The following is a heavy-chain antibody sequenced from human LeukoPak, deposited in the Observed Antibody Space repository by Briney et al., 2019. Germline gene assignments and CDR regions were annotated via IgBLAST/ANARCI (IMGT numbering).Heavy chain of an antibody. V-gene: IGHV5-51*01. J-gene: IGHJ6*02. D-gene: IGHD3-16*01. CDR3: ARGGDYYGMDV. CDR2: IYPADSET. CDR1: GYAFTTYW. Sequence: GESLKISCRTSGYAFTTYWIGWVRQMPGKGLEWMGIIYPADSETKYSPSLQGQATISADKSITTAYLQWSSLKASDTAMYYCARGGDYYGMDVWGQGTAVTVSS.